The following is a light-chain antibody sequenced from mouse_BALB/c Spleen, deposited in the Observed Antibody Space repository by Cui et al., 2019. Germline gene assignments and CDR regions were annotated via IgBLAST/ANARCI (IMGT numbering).Light chain of an antibody. Sequence: QIVLTQSPAIMSASPGEKVTMTCSASSSVSYMYWYQQKPGSSPRLLIYDTSNLASGVPGRFSGSGYGTSYSLTISRMEAENAATYYCQQWSSYPRTFGGGTKLEIK. V-gene: IGKV4-55*01. CDR1: SSVSY. CDR3: QQWSSYPRT. CDR2: DTS. J-gene: IGKJ1*01.